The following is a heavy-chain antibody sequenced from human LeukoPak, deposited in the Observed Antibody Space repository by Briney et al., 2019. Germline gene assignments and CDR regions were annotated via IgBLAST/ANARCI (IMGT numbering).Heavy chain of an antibody. Sequence: SETLSLTCTVSGGSISSSSYYWGWIRQPPGKGLEWIGSIYYSGSTNYNPSLKSRVTISVDTSKNQFSLKLSSVTAADTAVYYCARAGFLEWPHYYYYYMDVWGKGTTVTVSS. CDR3: ARAGFLEWPHYYYYYMDV. J-gene: IGHJ6*03. D-gene: IGHD3-3*01. V-gene: IGHV4-39*07. CDR2: IYYSGST. CDR1: GGSISSSSYY.